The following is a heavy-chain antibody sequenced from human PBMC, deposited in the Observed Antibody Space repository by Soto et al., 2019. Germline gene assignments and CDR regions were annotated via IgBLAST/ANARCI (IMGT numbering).Heavy chain of an antibody. V-gene: IGHV5-10-1*01. CDR1: GGTFSYW. D-gene: IGHD3-22*01. CDR2: IDPSDSYT. CDR3: ASDYYDSSGVLFQH. J-gene: IGHJ1*01. Sequence: EASVKVSCKASGGTFSYWISWVRQMPGKGLEWMGRIDPSDSYTNYSPSFQGHVTISADKSISTAYLQWSSLKASDTAMYYCASDYYDSSGVLFQHWGQGTLVTVSS.